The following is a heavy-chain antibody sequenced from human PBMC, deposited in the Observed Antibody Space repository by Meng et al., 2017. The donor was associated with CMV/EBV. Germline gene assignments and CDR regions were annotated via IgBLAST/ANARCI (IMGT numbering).Heavy chain of an antibody. CDR1: GFTFSSYG. D-gene: IGHD4-11*01. Sequence: GESLKISCAASGFTFSSYGMHWVRQAPGKGLEWVAFIRYDGSNKYYADPVKGRFTISRDNSKNTLYLQMNSLRAEDTAVYYCAKPPYDYSNLYYFDYWGQGTLVTVSS. V-gene: IGHV3-30*02. J-gene: IGHJ4*02. CDR2: IRYDGSNK. CDR3: AKPPYDYSNLYYFDY.